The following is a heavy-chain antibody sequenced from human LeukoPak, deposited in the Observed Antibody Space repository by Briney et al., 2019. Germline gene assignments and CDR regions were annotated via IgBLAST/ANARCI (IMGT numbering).Heavy chain of an antibody. CDR1: GFTFSSYE. V-gene: IGHV3-48*03. D-gene: IGHD5-18*01. Sequence: SGGSPRLSCAASGFTFSSYEMNWVRQAPGKGLEWVSYISSSGSTIYYADSVKGRFTISRDNAKNSLYLQMNSLRAEDTAVYYCARARTRSWIQLWTLDYWGQGTLVTVSS. J-gene: IGHJ4*02. CDR3: ARARTRSWIQLWTLDY. CDR2: ISSSGSTI.